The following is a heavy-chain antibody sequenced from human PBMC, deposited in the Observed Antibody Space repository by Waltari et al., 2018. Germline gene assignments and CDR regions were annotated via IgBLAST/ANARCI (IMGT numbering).Heavy chain of an antibody. CDR1: GFTFSSYA. CDR2: IRGGGGST. Sequence: EVQLLESGGGLVQPGGSLRLSCAASGFTFSSYAMSWVRQAPGKGLEWVSAIRGGGGSTYSAESVKGRFTISRDNSKNTLYLQMNSLRAEDTAVYYCAKEGYSSSSGYYYGMDVWGQGTTVTVSS. CDR3: AKEGYSSSSGYYYGMDV. V-gene: IGHV3-23*01. D-gene: IGHD6-6*01. J-gene: IGHJ6*02.